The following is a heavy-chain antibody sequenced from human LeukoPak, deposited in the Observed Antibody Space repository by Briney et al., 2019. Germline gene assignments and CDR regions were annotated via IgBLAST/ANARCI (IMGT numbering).Heavy chain of an antibody. V-gene: IGHV3-66*01. CDR2: IYSGGST. D-gene: IGHD5-12*01. CDR1: GFTVSSNY. Sequence: PGGSLRLSCAASGFTVSSNYMSWVRQAPGKGLEWVSVIYSGGSTYYADSVKGRFTISRDNSKNTLYLQMNSLRAEDTAVYYCARDRGYDHFDYWGQGTLVTVSS. J-gene: IGHJ4*02. CDR3: ARDRGYDHFDY.